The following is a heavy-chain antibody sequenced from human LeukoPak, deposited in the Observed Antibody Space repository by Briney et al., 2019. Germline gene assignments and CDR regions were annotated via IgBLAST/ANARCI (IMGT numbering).Heavy chain of an antibody. CDR3: ARSYSASTPLDS. CDR1: GGTFNSYA. CDR2: IIPVSASP. Sequence: ASVKVSCKASGGTFNSYAVTWVRQAPGQGLEWMGQIIPVSASPSYAQKFQGRLTIAKDETTGTAYMELSSLRSEDTALYYCARSYSASTPLDSWGQGTLVTVSS. V-gene: IGHV1-69*05. D-gene: IGHD2-15*01. J-gene: IGHJ4*02.